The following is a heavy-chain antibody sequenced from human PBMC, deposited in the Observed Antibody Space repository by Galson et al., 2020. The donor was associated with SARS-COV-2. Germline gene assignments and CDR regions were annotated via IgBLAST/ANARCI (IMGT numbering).Heavy chain of an antibody. CDR1: GGSISSHY. Sequence: SETLSLTCTVSGGSISSHYWAWVRQPPGKALEFVGYIYYTGTISQNHALKSRVSMSVDMSKNQFSLKLTSVTAADTAAYYCAREGSGYDSGAFDIWGQGKMVTVSS. V-gene: IGHV4-59*08. CDR2: IYYTGTI. D-gene: IGHD5-12*01. J-gene: IGHJ3*02. CDR3: AREGSGYDSGAFDI.